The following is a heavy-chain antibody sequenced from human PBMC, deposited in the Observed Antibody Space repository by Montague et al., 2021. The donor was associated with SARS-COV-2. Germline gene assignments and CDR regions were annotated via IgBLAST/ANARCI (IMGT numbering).Heavy chain of an antibody. V-gene: IGHV3-48*03. CDR2: ISSSGSTI. D-gene: IGHD6-6*01. Sequence: SLRLSRSASGFTFSSYEMNWVRQAPGKGLEWVSYISSSGSTIYYXDSVKGRFTISRDNAKNSLYLQMNSLRAEDTAVYYCARVKSSIAARNYFDYWGQGTLVTVSS. CDR3: ARVKSSIAARNYFDY. J-gene: IGHJ4*02. CDR1: GFTFSSYE.